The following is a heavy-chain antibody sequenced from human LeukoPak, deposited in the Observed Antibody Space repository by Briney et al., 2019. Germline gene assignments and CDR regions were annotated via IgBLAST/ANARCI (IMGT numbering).Heavy chain of an antibody. V-gene: IGHV4-61*02. Sequence: SETLSLTCTVSGGSISSGSYYWSWIRQPAGKGLELIGRIYTSGSTNYNPSLKSRVTISVDTSKNQFSLKLSSVTAADTAVYYCARESAWLANFDYWGQGTLVTVSS. D-gene: IGHD6-19*01. CDR1: GGSISSGSYY. J-gene: IGHJ4*02. CDR2: IYTSGST. CDR3: ARESAWLANFDY.